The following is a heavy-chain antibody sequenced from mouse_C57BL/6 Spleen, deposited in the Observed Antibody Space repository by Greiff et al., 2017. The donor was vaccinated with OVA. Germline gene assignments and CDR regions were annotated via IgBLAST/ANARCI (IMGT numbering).Heavy chain of an antibody. CDR3: ASLSTMVSPYAY. CDR1: GFTFSDYG. D-gene: IGHD2-13*01. J-gene: IGHJ4*01. CDR2: ISSGSSTI. Sequence: EVMLVESGGGLVKPGGSLKLSCAASGFTFSDYGMHWVRQAPEKGLEWVAYISSGSSTIYYADTVKGRFTISRDNAKNTLFLQMTSLRSEDTAMYYCASLSTMVSPYAYWGQGASVTVSS. V-gene: IGHV5-17*01.